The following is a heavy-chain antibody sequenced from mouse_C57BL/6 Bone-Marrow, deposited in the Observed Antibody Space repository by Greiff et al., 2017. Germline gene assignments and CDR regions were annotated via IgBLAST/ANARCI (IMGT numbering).Heavy chain of an antibody. Sequence: QVQLQQSGPGLVQPSQSLSITCTVSGFSLTSYGVHWVRQSPGKGLEWLGVIWSGGSTDYNAAFISRLSLSKDNSKSQVFFKMNSLQADDTAIYYCARRIYPYAMDYWGQGTSVTVSS. CDR3: ARRIYPYAMDY. CDR2: IWSGGST. J-gene: IGHJ4*01. V-gene: IGHV2-2*01. D-gene: IGHD2-1*01. CDR1: GFSLTSYG.